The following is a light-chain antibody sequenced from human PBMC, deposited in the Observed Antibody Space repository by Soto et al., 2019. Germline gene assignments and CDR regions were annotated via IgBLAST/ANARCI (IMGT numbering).Light chain of an antibody. CDR3: QQSYRIPPWT. Sequence: DIQMTQSPSSLSASVGDRVTITCRASQSISTFLNWYQQRPGKAPELLIYAASNLQSGFPSRFSGSGSGTDFALTISSLQPEDFATYYCQQSYRIPPWTFGQGTKVDIK. CDR2: AAS. J-gene: IGKJ1*01. CDR1: QSISTF. V-gene: IGKV1-39*01.